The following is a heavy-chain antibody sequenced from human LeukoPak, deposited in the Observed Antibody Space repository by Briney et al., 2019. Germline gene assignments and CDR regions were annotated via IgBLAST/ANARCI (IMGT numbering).Heavy chain of an antibody. CDR1: GYTFTSYA. V-gene: IGHV1-3*01. J-gene: IGHJ3*02. D-gene: IGHD3-22*01. Sequence: ASVKVSCKASGYTFTSYAMHWVRQAPGQRLEWMGWINAGNGNTKYSQKLQGRVTITRDTSASTAYMELSSLRSEDTAVYYCASDSSGYYFGAFDIWGQGTMVTVSS. CDR2: INAGNGNT. CDR3: ASDSSGYYFGAFDI.